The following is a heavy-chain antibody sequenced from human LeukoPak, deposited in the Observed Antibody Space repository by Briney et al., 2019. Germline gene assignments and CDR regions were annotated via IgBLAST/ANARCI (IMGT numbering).Heavy chain of an antibody. Sequence: PSGTLSLTCAVSGGSISSSNWWSWVRQPPGKGLEWIGEINHSGSTNYNPSLKSRVTISVDTSKNQFSLKLSSVTAADTAVYYCARGRDGYNPGDWGQGTLVTVSS. J-gene: IGHJ4*02. CDR2: INHSGST. V-gene: IGHV4-4*02. D-gene: IGHD5-24*01. CDR1: GGSISSSNW. CDR3: ARGRDGYNPGD.